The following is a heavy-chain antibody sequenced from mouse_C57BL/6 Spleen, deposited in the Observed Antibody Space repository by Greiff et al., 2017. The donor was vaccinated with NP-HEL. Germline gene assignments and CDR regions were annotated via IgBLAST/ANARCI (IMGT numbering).Heavy chain of an antibody. CDR2: INPSTGGT. Sequence: EVQLQQSGPELVKPGASVKISCKASGYSFTGYYMNWVKQSPEKSLEWIGEINPSTGGTTYNQKFKAKATLTVDKSSSTAYMQLKSLTSEDSAVYYCALIYYYGSSYLDYWGQGTTLTVSS. J-gene: IGHJ2*01. CDR1: GYSFTGYY. CDR3: ALIYYYGSSYLDY. V-gene: IGHV1-42*01. D-gene: IGHD1-1*01.